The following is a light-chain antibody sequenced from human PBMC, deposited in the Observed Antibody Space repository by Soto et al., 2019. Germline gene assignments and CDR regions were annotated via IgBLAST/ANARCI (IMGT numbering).Light chain of an antibody. V-gene: IGLV4-69*01. CDR2: LNSDGSH. CDR1: SGHSSDA. J-gene: IGLJ2*01. CDR3: QTWGTGIVV. Sequence: QLVLTQSPSASASLGASVKLTCTLRSGHSSDAIAWHQQQPEKGPRFLMNLNSDGSHTKGDGIPDRFSGSSSGAERYLTISSLQSEDEADYYCQTWGTGIVVFGGGTKLTVL.